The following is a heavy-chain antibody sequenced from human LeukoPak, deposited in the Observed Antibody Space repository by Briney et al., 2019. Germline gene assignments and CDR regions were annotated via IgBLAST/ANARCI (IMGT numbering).Heavy chain of an antibody. CDR3: ARTPNLIAVAGNYYFDY. Sequence: SVKVSCKASGGTFSSYAISWVRQAPGQGLEWMGGIIPIFGTANYAQRFQGRVTITADESTSTAYMELSSLRSEDTAVYYCARTPNLIAVAGNYYFDYWGQGTLVTVSS. J-gene: IGHJ4*02. CDR1: GGTFSSYA. D-gene: IGHD6-19*01. V-gene: IGHV1-69*13. CDR2: IIPIFGTA.